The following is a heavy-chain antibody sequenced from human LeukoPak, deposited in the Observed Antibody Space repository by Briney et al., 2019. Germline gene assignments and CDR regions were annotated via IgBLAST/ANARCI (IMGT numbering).Heavy chain of an antibody. J-gene: IGHJ4*02. V-gene: IGHV1-46*01. D-gene: IGHD6-13*01. CDR2: VNPTSGST. CDR1: GYTFITYY. Sequence: ASVKVSCKASGYTFITYYMHWVRQAPGQGLEWMGIVNPTSGSTSYAQKFQGRVTMTRDTSTSTVHMELSSLRAEDTAVYYCTRLIAAAGIDWGQGTLVTVSS. CDR3: TRLIAAAGID.